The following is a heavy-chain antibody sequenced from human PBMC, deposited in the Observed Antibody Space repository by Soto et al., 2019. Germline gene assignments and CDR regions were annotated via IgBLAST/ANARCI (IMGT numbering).Heavy chain of an antibody. CDR2: IGHLETT. CDR1: GGSISSYY. D-gene: IGHD1-26*01. V-gene: IGHV4-59*04. J-gene: IGHJ4*02. CDR3: AKLKRGAPVSYFDH. Sequence: SETLSLTCTVSGGSISSYYWSWIRQPPGKGLEWLGYIGHLETTYYNPSFKSRLSLSIDRNRNQFSLSLSSMTAADTAVYYCAKLKRGAPVSYFDHWGQGILVTVSS.